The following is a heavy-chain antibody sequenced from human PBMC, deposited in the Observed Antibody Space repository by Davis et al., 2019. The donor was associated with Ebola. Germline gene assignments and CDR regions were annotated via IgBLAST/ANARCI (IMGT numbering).Heavy chain of an antibody. Sequence: SETLSLTCSVSGGTVSSGPNYWVWFRQPPGKGLEWIGSIYQSVSTYYNPSLKSRVTVSVDTSKNQFSLKLTSVTAADTAIYYCARLSTAVTSFDYWGQGTLVTVSS. CDR2: IYQSVST. CDR3: ARLSTAVTSFDY. J-gene: IGHJ4*02. D-gene: IGHD4-17*01. V-gene: IGHV4-39*07. CDR1: GGTVSSGPNY.